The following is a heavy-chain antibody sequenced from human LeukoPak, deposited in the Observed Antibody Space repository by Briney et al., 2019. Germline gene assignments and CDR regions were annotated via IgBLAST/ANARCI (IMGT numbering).Heavy chain of an antibody. CDR1: GFSLSTSGVG. V-gene: IGHV2-5*01. CDR2: IYWNDDK. J-gene: IGHJ4*02. Sequence: SGPTLVHPTQPLTLTCTFSGFSLSTSGVGVGWIRQPPGKALEWLALIYWNDDKRYSPSLKSRLTITKDTSKNQVVLTMTNMDPVDTATYYCAHRPSITIFSYYFDYWGQGTLVTVSS. D-gene: IGHD3-9*01. CDR3: AHRPSITIFSYYFDY.